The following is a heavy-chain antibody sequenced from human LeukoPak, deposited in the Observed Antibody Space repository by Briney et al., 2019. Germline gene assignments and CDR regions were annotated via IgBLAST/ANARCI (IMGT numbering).Heavy chain of an antibody. CDR3: AKPFQELAPYFDY. CDR1: GFTFSSYG. CDR2: ISYDGSNK. Sequence: GGSLRLSCAASGFTFSSYGMHWVRQAPGKGLEWVAVISYDGSNKYYADSVKGRFTISRDNTKNTLYLQMNSLRAEDTAVYYCAKPFQELAPYFDYWGQGTLVTVSS. V-gene: IGHV3-30*18. D-gene: IGHD3-10*01. J-gene: IGHJ4*02.